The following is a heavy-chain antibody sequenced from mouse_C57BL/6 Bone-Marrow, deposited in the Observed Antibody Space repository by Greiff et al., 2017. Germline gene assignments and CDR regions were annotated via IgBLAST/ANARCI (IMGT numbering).Heavy chain of an antibody. Sequence: QVHVKQPGAELVKPGASVKLSCKASGYTFTSYWMQWVKQRPGQGLEWIGEIDPSDSYTNYNQKFKGKATLTVDPSSSTAYMQLSSLTSEDSAVYYCAREGRPYYGSSLYYFDYWGQGTTLTVSS. CDR1: GYTFTSYW. CDR2: IDPSDSYT. D-gene: IGHD1-1*01. V-gene: IGHV1-50*01. J-gene: IGHJ2*01. CDR3: AREGRPYYGSSLYYFDY.